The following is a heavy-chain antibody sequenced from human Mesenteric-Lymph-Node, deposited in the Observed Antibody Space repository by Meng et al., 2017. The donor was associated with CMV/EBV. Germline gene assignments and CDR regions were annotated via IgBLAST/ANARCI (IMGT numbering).Heavy chain of an antibody. J-gene: IGHJ4*02. CDR1: GFIFSSYS. CDR3: AKDLRDFWSGYHY. V-gene: IGHV3-21*04. CDR2: ISSSSSYK. D-gene: IGHD3-3*01. Sequence: GESLKISCAASGFIFSSYSMNWVRQAPGKGLEWVSSISSSSSYKYYADSVKGRFTISRDNSKNTLYLQMNSLRAEDTAVYYCAKDLRDFWSGYHYWGQGTLVTVSS.